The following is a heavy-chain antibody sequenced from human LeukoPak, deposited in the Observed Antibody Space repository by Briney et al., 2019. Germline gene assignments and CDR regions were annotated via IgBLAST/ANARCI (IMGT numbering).Heavy chain of an antibody. CDR2: FDPEDGET. Sequence: ASVKVSCKVSGYTLTELSMHWVRQAPGKGLEWMGGFDPEDGETIYAQKFQGRVTMTEDTSTDTAYMELSSLRSEDTAVYYCATFELAYCGGECYSVWRQGTLVTVSS. CDR1: GYTLTELS. D-gene: IGHD2-21*01. J-gene: IGHJ4*02. CDR3: ATFELAYCGGECYSV. V-gene: IGHV1-24*01.